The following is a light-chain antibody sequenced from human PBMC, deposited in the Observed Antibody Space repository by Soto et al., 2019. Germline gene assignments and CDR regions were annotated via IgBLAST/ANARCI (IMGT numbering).Light chain of an antibody. J-gene: IGKJ4*01. CDR3: QQYGDSPLT. CDR2: GAS. V-gene: IGKV3-20*01. CDR1: QSVSSTY. Sequence: EIVLTRSPGTLSLSTGEIATLSCSASQSVSSTYLAWYQQKPGQAPRLLIYGASSGATGIPDRFRGSGSGTDFTLTINRLEPEDFALYYCQQYGDSPLTFGGGTTV.